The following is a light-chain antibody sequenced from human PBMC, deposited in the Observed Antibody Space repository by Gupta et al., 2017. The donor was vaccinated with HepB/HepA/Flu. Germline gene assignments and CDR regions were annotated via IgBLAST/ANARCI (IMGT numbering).Light chain of an antibody. Sequence: SYVLTQPPSVSVAPGKTARITFGGNNIGSKSVHWYQQKPGQAPVLVIYYDSDRPSGIPERFSGSNSGNTATLTISRVEAGDEADYYCQVWDSSSDRHVVFGGGTKLTVL. CDR1: NIGSKS. V-gene: IGLV3-21*04. CDR2: YDS. CDR3: QVWDSSSDRHVV. J-gene: IGLJ2*01.